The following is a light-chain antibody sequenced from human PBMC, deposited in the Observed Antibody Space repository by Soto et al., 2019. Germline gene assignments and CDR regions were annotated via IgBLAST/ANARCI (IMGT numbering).Light chain of an antibody. V-gene: IGKV1-5*01. CDR1: QSISNW. CDR2: DAS. CDR3: QQYSNYSPWT. J-gene: IGKJ1*01. Sequence: DIQMTQSPSTLSTSVGDRVTITCRASQSISNWLAWYQQKPGMAPKLLIFDASSLEGGVPSRFSGSGSGTECTLTISSPQPDDFATYYCQQYSNYSPWTFGQGTKVEIK.